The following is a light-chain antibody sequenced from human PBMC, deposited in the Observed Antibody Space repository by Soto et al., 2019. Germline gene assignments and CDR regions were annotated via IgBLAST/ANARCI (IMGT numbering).Light chain of an antibody. CDR2: DNN. Sequence: QSVLTQPPSVSGAPGQRVTISCTGSSSNIGAGYDVHWYQQPPGTAPKLLIYDNNNRPSGVPDRFSGSKSGTSASLAIAGLQAEDEGAYYCQTYDSNLSGDVVFGGGTQLTVL. CDR3: QTYDSNLSGDVV. J-gene: IGLJ2*01. CDR1: SSNIGAGYD. V-gene: IGLV1-40*01.